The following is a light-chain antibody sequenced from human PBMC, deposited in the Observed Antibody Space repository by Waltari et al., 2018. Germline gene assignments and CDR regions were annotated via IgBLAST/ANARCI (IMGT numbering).Light chain of an antibody. CDR2: AVS. CDR3: SPYAGSSKGV. J-gene: IGLJ2*01. CDR1: SSDVGNYKR. V-gene: IGLV2-23*02. Sequence: QSALTQPASVSGSPGQSITIPCTGTSSDVGNYKRVSWYQQHPGKAPKLMFYAVSKRPSGVSDRFSGSKAGHMASLTISGLRPEDEAEYFSSPYAGSSKGVFGGGTKVTVL.